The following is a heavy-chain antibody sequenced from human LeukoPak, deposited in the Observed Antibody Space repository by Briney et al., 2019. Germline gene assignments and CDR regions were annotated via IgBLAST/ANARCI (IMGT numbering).Heavy chain of an antibody. J-gene: IGHJ4*02. Sequence: SETLSLICTVSGGSISSGDYYWSWIRQPPGKGREWIGYIYYSGSTYYHPSLKSRGTVSVDTAKNQFSLKLSSVTAADTAVYYCYRGTMVRGALFHYWGQGTLVTVSP. CDR3: YRGTMVRGALFHY. D-gene: IGHD3-10*01. V-gene: IGHV4-30-4*01. CDR1: GGSISSGDYY. CDR2: IYYSGST.